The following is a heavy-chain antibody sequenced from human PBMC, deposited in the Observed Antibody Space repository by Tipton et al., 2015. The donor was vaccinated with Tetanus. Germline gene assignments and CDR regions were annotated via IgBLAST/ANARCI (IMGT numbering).Heavy chain of an antibody. CDR3: ARGPSVAYCSGGSCPVWFDP. CDR1: GYPIRSSSYY. Sequence: LILSCTVSGYPIRSSSYYWGWIRQPPGKEPEWIGSIYNSGSTFYNPSLKSRVTISVDTSKNQFSLKLSSVTAADTAVYYCARGPSVAYCSGGSCPVWFDPWGQGTLATVSS. CDR2: IYNSGST. D-gene: IGHD2-15*01. V-gene: IGHV4-39*07. J-gene: IGHJ5*02.